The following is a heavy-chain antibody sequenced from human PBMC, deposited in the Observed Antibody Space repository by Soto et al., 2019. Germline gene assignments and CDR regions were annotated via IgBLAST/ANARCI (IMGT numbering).Heavy chain of an antibody. V-gene: IGHV3-23*04. J-gene: IGHJ4*02. Sequence: EVQLVESGGGLVQPGGSLRLSCAASGFTFSSYAMSWVRQGPGKGLQWVSTITGIGGTTYYADSVKGRVTISRDNSKNTLYLQMNRMRAEDTALYYCANDVTATTNYWGQGTLVTVSS. CDR3: ANDVTATTNY. CDR1: GFTFSSYA. CDR2: ITGIGGTT. D-gene: IGHD2-21*02.